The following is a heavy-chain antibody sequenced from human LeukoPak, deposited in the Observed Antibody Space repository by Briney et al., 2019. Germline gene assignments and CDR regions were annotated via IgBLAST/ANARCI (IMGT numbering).Heavy chain of an antibody. CDR2: ISYDGSNK. CDR3: ARPGSYSRFDY. CDR1: GFTFSSYS. V-gene: IGHV3-30*03. J-gene: IGHJ4*02. D-gene: IGHD1-26*01. Sequence: PGGSLRLSCAASGFTFSSYSMNWVRQAPGKGLEWVAVISYDGSNKYYADSVKGRFTISRDNSKNTLYLQMNSLRAEDTAVYYCARPGSYSRFDYWGQGTLVTVSS.